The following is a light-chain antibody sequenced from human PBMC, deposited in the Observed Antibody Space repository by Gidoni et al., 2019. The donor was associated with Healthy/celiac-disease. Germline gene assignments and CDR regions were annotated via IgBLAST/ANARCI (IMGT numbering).Light chain of an antibody. CDR2: GAS. Sequence: ELVLTQSPGTLSLSPGERATLSCRASQSVSSSYLAWYQQKPGQAPRLLIYGASSRATGIPDRFSCSGSGTDFTLTISRLEPEDFAVYYCQQYGSSPVFGFGPGTKVDIK. V-gene: IGKV3-20*01. CDR3: QQYGSSPVFG. CDR1: QSVSSSY. J-gene: IGKJ3*01.